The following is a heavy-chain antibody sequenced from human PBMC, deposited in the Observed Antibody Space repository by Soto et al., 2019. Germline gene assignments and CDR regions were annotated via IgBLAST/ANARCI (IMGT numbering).Heavy chain of an antibody. V-gene: IGHV3-7*01. CDR1: GFTFSSYW. D-gene: IGHD2-2*01. J-gene: IGHJ3*02. CDR3: ARVQRGGYCGSTSCFYAFDI. Sequence: GGSLRLSCAASGFTFSSYWMSWVRQAPGKGLEWVANIKQDGSEKYYVDSVKGRFTISRDNAKNSLYLQMNSLRAEDTAVYYCARVQRGGYCGSTSCFYAFDIWGQGTMVTVSS. CDR2: IKQDGSEK.